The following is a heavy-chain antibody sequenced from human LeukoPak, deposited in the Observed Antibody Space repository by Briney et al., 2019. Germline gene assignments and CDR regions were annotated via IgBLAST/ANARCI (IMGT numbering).Heavy chain of an antibody. Sequence: GGSLRLSCAASGFTFSDYYMSWIRQAPGKGLEGVSYISSSSSYTNYADSVKGRFTISRDNAKNSLYLQMNSLRAEDTAVYYCARDRAYGVYNWFDPWGQGTLVTVSS. V-gene: IGHV3-11*05. J-gene: IGHJ5*02. D-gene: IGHD4-17*01. CDR3: ARDRAYGVYNWFDP. CDR2: ISSSSSYT. CDR1: GFTFSDYY.